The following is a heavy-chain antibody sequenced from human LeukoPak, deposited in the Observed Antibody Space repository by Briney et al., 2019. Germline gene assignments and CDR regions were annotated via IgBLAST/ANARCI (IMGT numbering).Heavy chain of an antibody. D-gene: IGHD6-13*01. CDR3: ATRPAGSTWYGVFDY. CDR2: VFNGGST. CDR1: GGSINSHY. J-gene: IGHJ4*02. Sequence: SETLSLTCTVSGGSINSHYWSWIRQPPGKGLEWIGYVFNGGSTNYNPSLKSRVTMSVETSRDQFSLRLTSVTAADTAIYYCATRPAGSTWYGVFDYWSQGTLVTVSS. V-gene: IGHV4-59*11.